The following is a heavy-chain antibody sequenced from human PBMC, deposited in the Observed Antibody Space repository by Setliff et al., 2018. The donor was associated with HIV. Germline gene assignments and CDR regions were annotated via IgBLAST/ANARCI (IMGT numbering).Heavy chain of an antibody. CDR1: GYTLTELS. CDR3: ARDLAAAGAFDI. V-gene: IGHV1-24*01. CDR2: FDPEDGGT. D-gene: IGHD6-13*01. J-gene: IGHJ3*02. Sequence: GASVKVSCEVSGYTLTELSIHWVRQAPGKGLEWMGGFDPEDGGTIHAQKFQGRVTMTEDTSTDTAYMELRSLRSEDTAVYYCARDLAAAGAFDIWGQGTMVTVSS.